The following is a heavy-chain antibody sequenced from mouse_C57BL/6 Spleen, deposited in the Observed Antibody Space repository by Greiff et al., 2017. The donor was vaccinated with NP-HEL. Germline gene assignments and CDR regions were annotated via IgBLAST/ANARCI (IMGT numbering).Heavy chain of an antibody. CDR3: ARGVYDGYFAWFAY. CDR2: ISYDGSN. D-gene: IGHD2-3*01. V-gene: IGHV3-6*01. CDR1: GYSITSGYY. Sequence: EVQRVESGPGLVKPSQSLSLTCSVTGYSITSGYYWNWIRQFPGNKLEWMGYISYDGSNNYNPSLKNRISITRDTSKNQFFLKLNSVTTEDTATYYCARGVYDGYFAWFAYWGQGTLVTVSA. J-gene: IGHJ3*01.